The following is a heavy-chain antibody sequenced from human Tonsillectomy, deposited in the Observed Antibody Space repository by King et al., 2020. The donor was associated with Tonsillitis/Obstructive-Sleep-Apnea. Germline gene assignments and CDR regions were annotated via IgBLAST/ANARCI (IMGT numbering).Heavy chain of an antibody. D-gene: IGHD1-26*01. CDR2: IYPDDSGT. V-gene: IGHV5-51*01. J-gene: IGHJ3*02. CDR3: ARIGTYSFAPFLGAVDI. CDR1: GYLFTNYW. Sequence: QLVQSGAEVKKPGESLKISCKGSGYLFTNYWIAWVRQMPGKGLEWMGIIYPDDSGTRYSPSFEGQVTMSADKSISTAYLHWSSLKASDTAMYYCARIGTYSFAPFLGAVDIWAQGTMVTVSS.